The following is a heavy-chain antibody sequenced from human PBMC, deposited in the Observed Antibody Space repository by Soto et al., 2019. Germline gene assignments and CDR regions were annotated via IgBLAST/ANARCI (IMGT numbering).Heavy chain of an antibody. CDR2: MNPNSGNT. V-gene: IGHV1-8*01. D-gene: IGHD3-3*01. Sequence: QVQLVQSGAEVKKPGASVKVSCKASGYTFTNYDINWVRQATGQGLEWMGWMNPNSGNTGYSQKFQGRVTMTRNTSITTAYRELRGLRSEDTAVYYCARAPSLTIFGVVIIAYYGMDVWAQGTTVTVSS. J-gene: IGHJ6*02. CDR3: ARAPSLTIFGVVIIAYYGMDV. CDR1: GYTFTNYD.